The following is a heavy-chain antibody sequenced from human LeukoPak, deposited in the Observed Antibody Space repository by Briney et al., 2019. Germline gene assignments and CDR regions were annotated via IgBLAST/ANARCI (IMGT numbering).Heavy chain of an antibody. V-gene: IGHV3-48*03. CDR3: ASRLGDSSGYYPRRGAFDI. D-gene: IGHD3-22*01. J-gene: IGHJ3*02. CDR1: GFTFSSYE. Sequence: SGGSLRLSCAASGFTFSSYEMNWVRQAPGKGLEWVSYISSSGSTIYYADSVKGRFTISRDNAKNSLYLQMNSLRAEDTAVYYCASRLGDSSGYYPRRGAFDIWGQGTMVTVSS. CDR2: ISSSGSTI.